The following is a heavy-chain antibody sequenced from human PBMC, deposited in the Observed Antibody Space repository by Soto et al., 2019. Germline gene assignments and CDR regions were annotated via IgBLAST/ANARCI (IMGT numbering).Heavy chain of an antibody. CDR2: IYYSGST. CDR3: ARAAMDGDYFDY. J-gene: IGHJ4*02. D-gene: IGHD4-17*01. Sequence: SETLSLTCTVSGGSISSGGYYWSWIRQHPGKGLEWIGYIYYSGSTYYNPSLKGRVTISVDTSKNQFSLKLSSVTAADTAVYYCARAAMDGDYFDYWGQGTLVTVSS. CDR1: GGSISSGGYY. V-gene: IGHV4-31*03.